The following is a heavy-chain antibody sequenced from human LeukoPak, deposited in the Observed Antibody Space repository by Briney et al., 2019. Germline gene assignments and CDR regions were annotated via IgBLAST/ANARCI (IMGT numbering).Heavy chain of an antibody. J-gene: IGHJ4*02. CDR3: ARGKKVTRGSGSYYYY. CDR1: GGSFSGYY. V-gene: IGHV4-34*01. D-gene: IGHD3-10*01. CDR2: INHSGST. Sequence: SETLSLTCAVYGGSFSGYYWSWIRQPPGKGLEWIGEINHSGSTNYSPSPKSRVTISVDTSKNQFSLKLSSVTAADTAVYYCARGKKVTRGSGSYYYYWGQGTLVTVSS.